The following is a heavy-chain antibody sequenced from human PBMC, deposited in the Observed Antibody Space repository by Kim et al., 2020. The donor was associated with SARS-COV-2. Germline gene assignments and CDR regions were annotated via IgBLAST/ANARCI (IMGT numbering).Heavy chain of an antibody. Sequence: GGSLRLSCATSGFIFSSYYFSWVRQAPGKVLEWVANINQDGSERYYVGSVKGRFTISRDNAENSLYLQMHSLRAEDTAVYYCARGNYDILTGYYQYFFDHWGQGTLVTVSS. CDR1: GFIFSSYY. CDR3: ARGNYDILTGYYQYFFDH. V-gene: IGHV3-7*01. CDR2: INQDGSER. J-gene: IGHJ4*02. D-gene: IGHD3-9*01.